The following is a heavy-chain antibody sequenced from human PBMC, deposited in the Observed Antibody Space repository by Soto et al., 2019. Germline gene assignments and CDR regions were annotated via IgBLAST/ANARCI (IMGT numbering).Heavy chain of an antibody. Sequence: QMQLVQSGAEVKKPGSSVTVSSKALGNTFTYRYLHWVRQAPGQALEWMGWITPFNGDVHYAQKFQERVTITRDRSINTAYMRMSSLRSEDTAMYYCASGGAGSGPFTWELPDHWGQGTLVTVSS. D-gene: IGHD1-26*01. CDR1: GNTFTYRY. V-gene: IGHV1-45*02. J-gene: IGHJ4*02. CDR2: ITPFNGDV. CDR3: ASGGAGSGPFTWELPDH.